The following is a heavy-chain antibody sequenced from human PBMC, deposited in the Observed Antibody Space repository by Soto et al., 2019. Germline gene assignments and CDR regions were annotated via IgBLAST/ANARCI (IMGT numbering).Heavy chain of an antibody. Sequence: SVKVSCKASGGTFSSYTISWVRQASGQGLEWMGRIIPILDIANYAQKFQGRVTITADKSTSTAYMELSNLRSEDTAVYYFASEKNGYCSGGSCYFGAFDIWGQGTMVTVSS. J-gene: IGHJ3*02. CDR3: ASEKNGYCSGGSCYFGAFDI. V-gene: IGHV1-69*02. D-gene: IGHD2-15*01. CDR2: IIPILDIA. CDR1: GGTFSSYT.